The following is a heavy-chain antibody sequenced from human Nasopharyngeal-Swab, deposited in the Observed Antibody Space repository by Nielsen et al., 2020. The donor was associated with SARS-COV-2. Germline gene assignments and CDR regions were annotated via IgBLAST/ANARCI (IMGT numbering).Heavy chain of an antibody. CDR3: ARGTVFGVANGMDV. J-gene: IGHJ6*02. CDR1: GFTLSDYN. Sequence: GESLKISCAASGFTLSDYNMNWVRQAPGKGLEWVSSIGRYGTDIFHADSVKGRFSVFRDAANKSIYLQMRSLRAEDTAVYYCARGTVFGVANGMDVWGQGTTATVSS. V-gene: IGHV3-21*01. CDR2: IGRYGTDI. D-gene: IGHD3-3*01.